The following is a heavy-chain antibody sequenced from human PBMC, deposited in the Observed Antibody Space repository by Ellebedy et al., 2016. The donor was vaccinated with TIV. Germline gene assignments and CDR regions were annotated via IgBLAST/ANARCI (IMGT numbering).Heavy chain of an antibody. J-gene: IGHJ4*02. CDR1: AGSISNYY. D-gene: IGHD3-22*01. Sequence: MPSETLSLTCTVSAGSISNYYWSWIRQPPGKGLEWIVYIYYSGSTNYNPSLKSRVTMSVDSSRNHFSLKLSSVTAADTAVFYCARTSYYDSSGYPLFDYWGQGTLVTVSS. CDR3: ARTSYYDSSGYPLFDY. CDR2: IYYSGST. V-gene: IGHV4-59*08.